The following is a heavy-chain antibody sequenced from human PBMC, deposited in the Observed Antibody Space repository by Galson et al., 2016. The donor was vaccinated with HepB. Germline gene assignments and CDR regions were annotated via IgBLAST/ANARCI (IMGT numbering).Heavy chain of an antibody. CDR2: ISYGGSNK. V-gene: IGHV3-30*18. Sequence: SLRLSCAASGFTFSSYGMHWVRQAPGKGLEWVAVISYGGSNKYYADSVKGRFTISRDNSKNTLYLQMNSLRAEDTAVYYCAKWGGSGYDWARLDYWGQGTLVTVSS. J-gene: IGHJ4*02. D-gene: IGHD5-12*01. CDR3: AKWGGSGYDWARLDY. CDR1: GFTFSSYG.